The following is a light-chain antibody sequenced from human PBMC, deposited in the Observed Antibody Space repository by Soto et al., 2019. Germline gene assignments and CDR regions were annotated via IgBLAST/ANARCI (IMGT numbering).Light chain of an antibody. V-gene: IGLV2-14*01. Sequence: QSALTQPASVSGSPGQPITISCTGTSSDVGGYNYVSWYQQHPGKAPKLIIYDVSERPSGVSNRFSGSKSGNTASLTISGLQGDDEADYYCSSYTRQSTVVFGGGTKLTVL. CDR3: SSYTRQSTVV. CDR1: SSDVGGYNY. CDR2: DVS. J-gene: IGLJ3*02.